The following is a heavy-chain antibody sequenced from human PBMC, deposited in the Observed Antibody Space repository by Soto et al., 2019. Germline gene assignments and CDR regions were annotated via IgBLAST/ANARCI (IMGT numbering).Heavy chain of an antibody. D-gene: IGHD2-2*02. Sequence: QVQLVQSGAEVKKPGSSVKVSCKASGGTFSSYTISWVRQAPGQGLEWMGRIIPILGIANYAQKFQGRVTITADKSPSRAYMELSSLRSEDTAVYYCARDLGYCSSTSCYIGFDYWGQGTLVTVSS. CDR1: GGTFSSYT. J-gene: IGHJ4*02. CDR3: ARDLGYCSSTSCYIGFDY. V-gene: IGHV1-69*02. CDR2: IIPILGIA.